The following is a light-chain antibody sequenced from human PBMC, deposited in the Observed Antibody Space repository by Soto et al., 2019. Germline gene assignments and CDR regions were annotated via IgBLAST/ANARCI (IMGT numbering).Light chain of an antibody. V-gene: IGKV1-12*01. CDR3: QQVHSYPIT. J-gene: IGKJ1*01. CDR2: AAS. Sequence: DIQMTQSPSSLSASVGDRVTITCRASQGIGSWLAWYQQKPGKAPKLLISAASTLHSGVPSRFSGSGSVTDFTLTITTLQPEDFATYYCQQVHSYPITFGQGTKVDIK. CDR1: QGIGSW.